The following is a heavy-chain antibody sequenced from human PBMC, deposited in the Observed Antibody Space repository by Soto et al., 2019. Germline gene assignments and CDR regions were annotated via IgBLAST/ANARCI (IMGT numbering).Heavy chain of an antibody. Sequence: PGGSLRLSCAASGFTFSSCALTWVRQAPGKGLEWVSAVSGSSTYTYYADSVKGRFTISRDNSKNTLYLQMNSLKAEDTAMYYCAKAFSSSGLLTFDYWGQGTPVTVSS. V-gene: IGHV3-23*01. CDR2: VSGSSTYT. CDR3: AKAFSSSGLLTFDY. CDR1: GFTFSSCA. J-gene: IGHJ4*02. D-gene: IGHD6-19*01.